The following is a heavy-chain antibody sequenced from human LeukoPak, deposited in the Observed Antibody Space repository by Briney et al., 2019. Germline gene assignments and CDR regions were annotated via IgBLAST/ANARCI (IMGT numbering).Heavy chain of an antibody. D-gene: IGHD3-10*01. Sequence: GSPVKVSCKASGGTFSSYAISWVRQAPGQGLEWMGWINPNSGGTIYAQKFQGRVTMTRDTSISTAYMELSRLRSDDTAVYYCARNYYGSGSFLHPNYYYYGMDVWGQGTTVTVSS. J-gene: IGHJ6*02. CDR3: ARNYYGSGSFLHPNYYYYGMDV. CDR1: GGTFSSYA. V-gene: IGHV1-2*02. CDR2: INPNSGGT.